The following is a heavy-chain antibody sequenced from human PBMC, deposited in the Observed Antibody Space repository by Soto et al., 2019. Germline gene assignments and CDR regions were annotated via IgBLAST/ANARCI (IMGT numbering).Heavy chain of an antibody. CDR1: GFTFSNAC. CDR2: IKSKTDGGTT. CDR3: TTLIFVVVVAEYDY. V-gene: IGHV3-15*01. Sequence: GGSLRLSCAASGFTFSNACMSWVRQAPGKGLEWVGRIKSKTDGGTTDYAAPVKGRFTISRDDSKNTLYLQMNSLKTEDTAVYYCTTLIFVVVVAEYDYWGQGTLVTVSS. J-gene: IGHJ4*02. D-gene: IGHD2-15*01.